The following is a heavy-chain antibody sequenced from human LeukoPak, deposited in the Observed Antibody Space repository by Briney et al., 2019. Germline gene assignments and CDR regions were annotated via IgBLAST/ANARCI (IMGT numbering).Heavy chain of an antibody. J-gene: IGHJ4*02. Sequence: SETLSLTCTVSSGSISGSYYYWAWVRQPPGKGLEWIGSNFHTGSAFYNPSLKSRVTMSVDTPKNQFSLRLSSVTAADTAVYYCARHGQGLRYFDWLSFDSWGQGTLVTVSS. CDR1: SGSISGSYYY. D-gene: IGHD3-9*01. CDR2: NFHTGSA. CDR3: ARHGQGLRYFDWLSFDS. V-gene: IGHV4-39*01.